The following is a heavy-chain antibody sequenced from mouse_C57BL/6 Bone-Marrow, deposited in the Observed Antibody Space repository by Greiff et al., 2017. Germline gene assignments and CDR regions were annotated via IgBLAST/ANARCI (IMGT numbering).Heavy chain of an antibody. CDR3: ARDLGSSYVEWYFDV. CDR2: IDPSDSET. Sequence: VQLQQSGAELVRPGSSVKLSCKASGYTFTSYWMHWVKQRPIQGLEWIGNIDPSDSETHYNQKFKDKATLTVDKSSSTAYMQLSSLTSEDSAVYYCARDLGSSYVEWYFDVWGTGTTVTVSS. D-gene: IGHD1-1*01. V-gene: IGHV1-52*01. J-gene: IGHJ1*03. CDR1: GYTFTSYW.